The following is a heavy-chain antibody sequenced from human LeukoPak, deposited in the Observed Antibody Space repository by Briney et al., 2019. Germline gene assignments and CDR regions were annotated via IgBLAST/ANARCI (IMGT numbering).Heavy chain of an antibody. Sequence: GGSLRLSCAASGFTFDDFAMHWVRQAPGKGLEWVSGINWISDSIGYADSVKGRFTISRDNAKNSLYLQMNSLRPEDTAFYYCAKGSGFYTYDLDYFDYWGQGTLVTVSS. CDR1: GFTFDDFA. CDR2: INWISDSI. V-gene: IGHV3-9*01. CDR3: AKGSGFYTYDLDYFDY. D-gene: IGHD3/OR15-3a*01. J-gene: IGHJ4*02.